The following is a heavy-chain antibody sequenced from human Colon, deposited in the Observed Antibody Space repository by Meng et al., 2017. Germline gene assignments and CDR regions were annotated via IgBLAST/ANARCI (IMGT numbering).Heavy chain of an antibody. Sequence: KVSCKASGYTFSTYTLHWVRQAPGQSLEWVGWLNAGNTLAKYSQKFQDRVTITRDTSASTTYMELSSLTSEDTAVYYCARVSGDGHYDYWGQGTLVTVSS. V-gene: IGHV1-3*01. CDR1: GYTFSTYT. D-gene: IGHD1-26*01. J-gene: IGHJ4*02. CDR2: LNAGNTLA. CDR3: ARVSGDGHYDY.